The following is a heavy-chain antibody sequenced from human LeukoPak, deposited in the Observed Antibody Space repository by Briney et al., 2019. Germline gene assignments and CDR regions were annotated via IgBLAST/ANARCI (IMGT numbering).Heavy chain of an antibody. J-gene: IGHJ4*02. CDR3: ARAFCGGDCYSRWHYFDY. D-gene: IGHD2-21*01. V-gene: IGHV1-69*13. CDR1: GGTFSSYA. CDR2: IIPIFGTA. Sequence: SVKVSCKVSGGTFSSYAISWVRQAPGQGLEWMGGIIPIFGTANYAQKFQGRVTITADESTSTAYMELSSLRSEDTAVYYCARAFCGGDCYSRWHYFDYWGQGTLVTVSS.